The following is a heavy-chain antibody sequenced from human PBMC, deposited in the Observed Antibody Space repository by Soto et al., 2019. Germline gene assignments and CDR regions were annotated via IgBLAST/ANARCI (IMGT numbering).Heavy chain of an antibody. D-gene: IGHD3-10*01. Sequence: QVQLEQSGAEVKKPGSSVTVSCKASGDRFTSYGISWVRQAPGQGLEWVGTGLPVLGTTNYAQKLRGRVIITADESTSTVYMELGSLRSDDTAIYYCARDRADRGFDYWGKGTLVTVSS. CDR1: GDRFTSYG. CDR2: GLPVLGTT. V-gene: IGHV1-69*18. CDR3: ARDRADRGFDY. J-gene: IGHJ4*02.